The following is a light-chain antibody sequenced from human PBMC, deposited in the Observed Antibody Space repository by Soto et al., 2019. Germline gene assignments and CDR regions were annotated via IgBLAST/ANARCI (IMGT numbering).Light chain of an antibody. CDR3: QQYHSYPLT. J-gene: IGKJ5*01. CDR2: KAS. V-gene: IGKV1-5*03. Sequence: DIQMTQSPSTLSASVGDRVIITCRASQSISNLLAWCQQKPGSAPTLLIYKASTLESGVPTRFSGSGSGTEFSLTISSLKPDDVATYYCQQYHSYPLTFGQGTRLEIK. CDR1: QSISNL.